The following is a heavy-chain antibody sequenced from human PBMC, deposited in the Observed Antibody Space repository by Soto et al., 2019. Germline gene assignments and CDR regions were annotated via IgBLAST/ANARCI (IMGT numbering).Heavy chain of an antibody. CDR1: GFTFSSYA. D-gene: IGHD6-19*01. J-gene: IGHJ4*02. V-gene: IGHV3-23*01. Sequence: GGSLRLSCAASGFTFSSYAMNWVRQAPGKGLEWVSAISGSGGSTSYAQKFQGRVTMTRDTSTSTVYMELSSLRSEDTAVYYCARDFEGSGPVAGTRWGQGTLVTVSS. CDR3: ARDFEGSGPVAGTR. CDR2: ISGSGGST.